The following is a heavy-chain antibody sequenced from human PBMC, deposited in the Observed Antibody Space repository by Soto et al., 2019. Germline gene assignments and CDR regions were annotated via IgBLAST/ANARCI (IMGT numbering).Heavy chain of an antibody. Sequence: QVQLVESGGGVVQPGTSLRLSCAASGFPFNNYAMHWVRQRPGKGLDWVAVISYDGSNSYYSDSVKGRFTVSRDRSKNTLSLPMNSLRVEDTAVYYCAKGILSATFAPYAMDVWGQGTTVTVSS. CDR2: ISYDGSNS. CDR3: AKGILSATFAPYAMDV. D-gene: IGHD3-16*01. CDR1: GFPFNNYA. J-gene: IGHJ6*02. V-gene: IGHV3-30*18.